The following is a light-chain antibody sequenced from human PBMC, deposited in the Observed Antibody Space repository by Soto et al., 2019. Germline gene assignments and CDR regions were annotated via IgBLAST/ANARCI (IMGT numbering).Light chain of an antibody. J-gene: IGKJ1*01. V-gene: IGKV3-20*01. Sequence: EIVMTQSPATLSVSPGDRATLSCRASQSVDNDLAWYQQKPGQAPRLLIYGASSRATGIPDRFSGSGSGTDFTLTVSRLEPEDFAVYYCQQYGNSPWTFGQGTKVEIK. CDR2: GAS. CDR3: QQYGNSPWT. CDR1: QSVDND.